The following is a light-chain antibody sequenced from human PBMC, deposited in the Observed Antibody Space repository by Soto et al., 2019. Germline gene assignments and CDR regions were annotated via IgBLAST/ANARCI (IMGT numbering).Light chain of an antibody. J-gene: IGLJ3*02. Sequence: QSALTQPASVSGSPGQSITISCTGTSSDVGGYIFVSWYQQHPGKAPKLMVYEVSNRPSGVSDRFSGSKSGNTASLTISGLQAEDEAEYYCSSYTSRSTWVFGGGTKLTVL. CDR1: SSDVGGYIF. CDR3: SSYTSRSTWV. CDR2: EVS. V-gene: IGLV2-14*01.